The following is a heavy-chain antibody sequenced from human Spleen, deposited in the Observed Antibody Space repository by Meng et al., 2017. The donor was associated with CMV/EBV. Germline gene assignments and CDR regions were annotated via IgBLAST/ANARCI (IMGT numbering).Heavy chain of an antibody. CDR1: GYTFTAHY. D-gene: IGHD6-13*01. Sequence: ASVKVSCKASGYTFTAHYFHWVRQAPGQGLEWMGWINPNSGGTNYAQKFQGRVTMTRDTSISTAYMELSRLRSDDTAVYYCARDLYSSSWYPFDYWGQGTLVTVSS. CDR3: ARDLYSSSWYPFDY. J-gene: IGHJ4*02. CDR2: INPNSGGT. V-gene: IGHV1-2*02.